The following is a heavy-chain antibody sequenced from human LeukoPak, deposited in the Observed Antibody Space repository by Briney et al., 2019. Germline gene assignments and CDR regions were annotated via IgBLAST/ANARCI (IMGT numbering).Heavy chain of an antibody. Sequence: PSETLSLTCAVYGGSFSGYYWSWIRQPPGKGLEWVGEINHSGSTNYNPSLKSRVTISVDTSKNQFSLKLSSVTAADTAVYYCARVFRGPIRLWLLGGMDVWGQGTTVTVSS. D-gene: IGHD5-18*01. V-gene: IGHV4-34*01. J-gene: IGHJ6*02. CDR2: INHSGST. CDR1: GGSFSGYY. CDR3: ARVFRGPIRLWLLGGMDV.